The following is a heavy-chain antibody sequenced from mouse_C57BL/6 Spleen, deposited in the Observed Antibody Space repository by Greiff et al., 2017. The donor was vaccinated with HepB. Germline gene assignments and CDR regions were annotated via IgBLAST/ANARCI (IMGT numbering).Heavy chain of an antibody. V-gene: IGHV5-6*01. CDR1: GFTFSSYG. D-gene: IGHD1-1*01. CDR3: ARRGEYYGSSSYWYVDV. J-gene: IGHJ1*03. Sequence: EVHLVESGGDLVKPGGSLKLSCAASGFTFSSYGMSWVRQTPDKRLEWVATISSGGSYTYYPDSVKGRFTISRDNAKNTLYLQMSSLKSEDTAMYYCARRGEYYGSSSYWYVDVWGTGTTVTVSS. CDR2: ISSGGSYT.